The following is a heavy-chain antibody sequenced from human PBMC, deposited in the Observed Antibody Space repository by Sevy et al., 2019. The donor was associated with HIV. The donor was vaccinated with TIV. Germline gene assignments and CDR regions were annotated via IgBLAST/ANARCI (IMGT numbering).Heavy chain of an antibody. CDR2: INPNSGGT. J-gene: IGHJ4*02. CDR1: GYTFTGYY. D-gene: IGHD2-2*01. Sequence: ASVKVSCKASGYTFTGYYMHWVRQAPGQGLEWMGRINPNSGGTNYAQKFQGRVTMTRDTSISTAYMELSRLRSDDTAVYYCARSQYCSSTSCYGTIDDYWGQGTLVTVSS. V-gene: IGHV1-2*06. CDR3: ARSQYCSSTSCYGTIDDY.